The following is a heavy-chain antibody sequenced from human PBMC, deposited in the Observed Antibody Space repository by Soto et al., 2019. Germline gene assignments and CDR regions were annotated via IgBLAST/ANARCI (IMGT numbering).Heavy chain of an antibody. V-gene: IGHV4-30-4*01. Sequence: QVQLQESGPGLVKPSETLSLTCTVSGGSISGGGYYWSWIRQPPGKGLEWIGYTYDSVSTYYNPSLKSRISISIATTKTQFSLRLTSVTAADTAVYYCAREIIPLTTDWYFDLWGRGTLVTVSS. D-gene: IGHD4-17*01. CDR2: TYDSVST. CDR1: GGSISGGGYY. J-gene: IGHJ2*01. CDR3: AREIIPLTTDWYFDL.